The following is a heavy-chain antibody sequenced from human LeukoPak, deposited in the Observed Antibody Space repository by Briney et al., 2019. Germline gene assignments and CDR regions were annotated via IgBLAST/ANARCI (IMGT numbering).Heavy chain of an antibody. J-gene: IGHJ4*02. CDR2: ISYDGSNK. Sequence: GGSLRLSCAASGFTFSSYAMHWVRQAPGKGLEWVAVISYDGSNKYYADSVKGRFTISRDNSKNTLYLQMNSLRAEDTAVYYCVRDASWELLRYFDYWGQGTLVTVSS. CDR3: VRDASWELLRYFDY. D-gene: IGHD1-26*01. CDR1: GFTFSSYA. V-gene: IGHV3-30-3*01.